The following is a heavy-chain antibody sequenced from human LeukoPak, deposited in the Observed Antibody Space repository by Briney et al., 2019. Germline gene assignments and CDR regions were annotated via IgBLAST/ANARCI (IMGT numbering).Heavy chain of an antibody. J-gene: IGHJ4*02. D-gene: IGHD3-22*01. CDR3: ARVSYDSSGYYYDPY. CDR1: GFTFTSYG. V-gene: IGHV1-18*01. Sequence: ASVKVSCKASGFTFTSYGISWVRQAPGRGLEWMGWISADNGNTKYTQKLQGRVTMTTDTSTSTAYMELRSLRSDDTAVYYCARVSYDSSGYYYDPYWGQGTLVIVSS. CDR2: ISADNGNT.